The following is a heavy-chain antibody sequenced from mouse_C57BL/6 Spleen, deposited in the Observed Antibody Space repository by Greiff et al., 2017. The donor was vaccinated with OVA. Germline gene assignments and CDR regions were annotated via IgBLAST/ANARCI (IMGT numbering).Heavy chain of an antibody. J-gene: IGHJ3*01. CDR2: IHPNSGST. CDR3: ARGDERGGFAY. Sequence: QVQLQQPGAELVKPGASVKLSCKASGYTFTSYWMHWVKQGPGRGLEWIGKIHPNSGSTNYNEKFKSKATLTVDKSSSTAYMRLSSLTSEASAYYYGARGDERGGFAYWGQGTLVTVSA. CDR1: GYTFTSYW. V-gene: IGHV1-64*01.